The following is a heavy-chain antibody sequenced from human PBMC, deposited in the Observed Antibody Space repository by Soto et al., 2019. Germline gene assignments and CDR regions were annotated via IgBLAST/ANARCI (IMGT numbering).Heavy chain of an antibody. V-gene: IGHV1-46*01. Sequence: QMQLVQSEAEVKEPGASVQVSCKAFGYTLTTYFIHWVRQAPGQRFEWLGRINPTGGDTVYAQKFKGRVSVTRDTSTNTVSIELGSLTSKHTSVYYCASGSYASNVFIMDVWGQGTAVTVSS. J-gene: IGHJ6*02. CDR1: GYTLTTYF. CDR3: ASGSYASNVFIMDV. CDR2: INPTGGDT. D-gene: IGHD2-2*01.